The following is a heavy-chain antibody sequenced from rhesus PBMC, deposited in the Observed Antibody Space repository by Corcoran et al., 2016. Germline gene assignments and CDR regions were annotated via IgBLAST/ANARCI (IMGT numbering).Heavy chain of an antibody. D-gene: IGHD4-29*01. J-gene: IGHJ4*01. CDR1: GFTFSSYG. V-gene: IGHV3S5*01. CDR2: INSGGGST. CDR3: AKEGDYGTDFDY. Sequence: EVQLVETGGGLVQPGGSLKLSCAASGFTFSSYGMSWVRQAPGKGLEWVSAINSGGGSTYYADSVKGRLTISRDNSKNTLSLQMNSLRAEDTAVYYCAKEGDYGTDFDYWGQGVLVTVSS.